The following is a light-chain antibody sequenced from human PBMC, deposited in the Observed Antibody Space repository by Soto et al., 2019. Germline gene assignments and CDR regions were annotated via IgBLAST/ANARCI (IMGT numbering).Light chain of an antibody. J-gene: IGLJ2*01. CDR3: SLYTTSSTLV. V-gene: IGLV2-18*01. Sequence: QSALTQPPSVSGSPGQSVTISCTGTSSDVGYYNRVSWYQQPPGTATKLMVFEVSPRPSGVPDRFSESKSGNTDSLTISGLKAEDEADYYYSLYTTSSTLVFGGGTKLTV. CDR1: SSDVGYYNR. CDR2: EVS.